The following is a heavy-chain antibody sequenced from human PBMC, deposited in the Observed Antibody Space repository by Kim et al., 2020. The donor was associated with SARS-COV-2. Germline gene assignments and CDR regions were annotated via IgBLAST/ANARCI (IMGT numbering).Heavy chain of an antibody. J-gene: IGHJ4*02. D-gene: IGHD3-22*01. V-gene: IGHV4-31*03. Sequence: SETLSLTCTVSGGSISSGGYYWSWIRQHPGKGLEWIGYIYYSGCTYYNPSLKSRVTISVDTSKNQFSLKLSSVTVADTAVYYCARVRGDIITMRTFYYFDYWGQGTLVTVSS. CDR1: GGSISSGGYY. CDR3: ARVRGDIITMRTFYYFDY. CDR2: IYYSGCT.